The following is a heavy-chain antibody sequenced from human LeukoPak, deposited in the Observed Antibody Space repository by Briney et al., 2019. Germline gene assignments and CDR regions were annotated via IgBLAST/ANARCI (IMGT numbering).Heavy chain of an antibody. CDR3: ARRMAAVVFDP. V-gene: IGHV4-39*01. CDR1: GGSISSSSYY. D-gene: IGHD5-24*01. Sequence: PSETLSLTCTVSGGSISSSSYYWGWIRQPPGKGREWIRSIYYSGSTNYNPSLSSRVTISVDTSKNQFSLKLSTVSAADTAVYYCARRMAAVVFDPWGQGTRVPVPS. J-gene: IGHJ5*02. CDR2: IYYSGST.